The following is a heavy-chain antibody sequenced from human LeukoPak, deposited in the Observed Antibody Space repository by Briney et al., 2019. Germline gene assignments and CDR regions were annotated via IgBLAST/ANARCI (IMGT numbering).Heavy chain of an antibody. CDR1: GYTFTDYY. Sequence: ASVKISCKVSGYTFTDYYMHWVQQAPGKGLEWMGLVDPEDGETIYAEKFQGRVTITADTSTDTVDMELSSLRSEDTAVYYCATFPYYHDSSGYYGDYWGQVTLVTVSS. D-gene: IGHD3-22*01. J-gene: IGHJ4*02. CDR3: ATFPYYHDSSGYYGDY. CDR2: VDPEDGET. V-gene: IGHV1-69-2*01.